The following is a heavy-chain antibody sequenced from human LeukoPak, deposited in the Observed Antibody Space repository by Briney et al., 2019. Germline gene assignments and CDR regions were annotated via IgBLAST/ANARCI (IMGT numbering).Heavy chain of an antibody. CDR2: IWYDGSDK. CDR3: AKGGKWDVTPFDY. V-gene: IGHV3-33*06. D-gene: IGHD1-26*01. CDR1: GFTFRNFG. J-gene: IGHJ4*02. Sequence: GWSLRLSCAASGFTFRNFGMHWVRQAPGKGLEWVGVIWYDGSDKRYIDSVKGRFTFSRDNSKNLFYLQMNSLRAEDTAVYYCAKGGKWDVTPFDYWGQGTLVTVSS.